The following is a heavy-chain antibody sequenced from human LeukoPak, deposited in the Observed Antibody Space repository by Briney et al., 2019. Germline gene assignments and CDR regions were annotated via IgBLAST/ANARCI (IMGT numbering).Heavy chain of an antibody. V-gene: IGHV1-8*03. D-gene: IGHD3-3*01. Sequence: ASVKVSCKASGYTFTGYYMHWVRQATGQGLEWMGWMNPNSGNTGYAQKFQGRVTITRNTSISTAYMELSSLRSEDTAAYYCARAFPYYDFWSGYPAGAFDIWGQGTMVTVSS. CDR2: MNPNSGNT. CDR3: ARAFPYYDFWSGYPAGAFDI. CDR1: GYTFTGYY. J-gene: IGHJ3*02.